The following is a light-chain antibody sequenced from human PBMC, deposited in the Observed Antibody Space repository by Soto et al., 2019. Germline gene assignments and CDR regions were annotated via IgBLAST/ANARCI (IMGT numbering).Light chain of an antibody. CDR1: QSVSSNY. CDR2: GAS. J-gene: IGKJ1*01. V-gene: IGKV3-20*01. CDR3: YQYDSSPRT. Sequence: EVVMTQSPATLSLSPGETATLSCRASQSVSSNYLAWYQQKPGQAPRLLIYGASSRATGIPDRFSGSGSGTDFTLTISRLEPEDFAVYFCYQYDSSPRTFGQGTKVDIK.